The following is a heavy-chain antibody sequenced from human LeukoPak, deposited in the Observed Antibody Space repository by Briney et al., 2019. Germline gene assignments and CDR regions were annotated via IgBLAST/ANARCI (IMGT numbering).Heavy chain of an antibody. V-gene: IGHV3-23*01. CDR2: ISGSGGST. CDR3: AKERWAAAPGNFDC. CDR1: GFTFRSYA. J-gene: IGHJ4*02. Sequence: GGSLRLSCAASGFTFRSYAMSWVRQAPGKGLEWVSGISGSGGSTFYADSVKGRLTVSRDNSKNTLYLQMNSLRAEDTAVYYCAKERWAAAPGNFDCWGQGTLVTVSS. D-gene: IGHD6-25*01.